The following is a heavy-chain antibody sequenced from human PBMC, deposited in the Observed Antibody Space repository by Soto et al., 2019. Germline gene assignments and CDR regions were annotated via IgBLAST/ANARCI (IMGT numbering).Heavy chain of an antibody. D-gene: IGHD3-22*01. CDR3: ARSPPTYCYDRSGTPFFSY. CDR2: IKQDGSEK. Sequence: EVQLVESGGGLVQPGGSLRLSCAASGFTVSTYWMSWVRQAPGKGLEWVANIKQDGSEKYYVDSVKGRFTISRDNAKNXLSXQMNSLRAEDTAVYYCARSPPTYCYDRSGTPFFSYWGQGTLVTVSS. V-gene: IGHV3-7*01. CDR1: GFTVSTYW. J-gene: IGHJ4*02.